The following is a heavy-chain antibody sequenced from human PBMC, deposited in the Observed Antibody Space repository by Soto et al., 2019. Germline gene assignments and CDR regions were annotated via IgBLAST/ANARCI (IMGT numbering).Heavy chain of an antibody. CDR3: ARLRRSWRVEPNWFDP. J-gene: IGHJ5*02. V-gene: IGHV4-39*01. Sequence: LEILSLTCTVSGGYIGSISYYWGRIRQPPGKGLEWIGSIYYSGSTYYNPSLKSRVTISVDTSKNQFSLKLSSVTAADTAVYYCARLRRSWRVEPNWFDPWGQGTLVTVSS. CDR2: IYYSGST. D-gene: IGHD6-13*01. CDR1: GGYIGSISYY.